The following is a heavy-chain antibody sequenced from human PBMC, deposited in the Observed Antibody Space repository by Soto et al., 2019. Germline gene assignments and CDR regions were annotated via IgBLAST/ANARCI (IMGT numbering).Heavy chain of an antibody. Sequence: EVQLLESGGGLVQPGGSLRLSCAASGFSFSSYAMSWVRQAPGKGLEWVSVISGSGGSTYYADSVKGRFTISRDTSKNTLYLQMNSLRAEDTAVYYCAKDATVTTYWYFDLWGRGTLVTVSS. D-gene: IGHD4-17*01. CDR2: ISGSGGST. CDR1: GFSFSSYA. V-gene: IGHV3-23*01. CDR3: AKDATVTTYWYFDL. J-gene: IGHJ2*01.